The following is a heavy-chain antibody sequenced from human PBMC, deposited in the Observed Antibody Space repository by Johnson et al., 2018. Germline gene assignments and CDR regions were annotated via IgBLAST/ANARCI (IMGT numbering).Heavy chain of an antibody. CDR3: AVEMQNI. J-gene: IGHJ3*02. Sequence: FSSYGIAWVRQAPGQGLEWVGWTSAYNGNTNFGQNFQGRVSMTTDTSTSTAYLDLSRLRSEDTAVYYCAVEMQNIWGQGTMVTVSS. CDR2: TSAYNGNT. D-gene: IGHD5-24*01. V-gene: IGHV1-18*01. CDR1: FSSYG.